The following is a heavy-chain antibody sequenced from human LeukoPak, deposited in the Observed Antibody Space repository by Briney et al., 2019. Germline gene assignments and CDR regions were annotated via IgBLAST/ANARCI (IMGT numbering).Heavy chain of an antibody. CDR2: ISWNSGSI. D-gene: IGHD5-24*01. CDR1: GFTFDDYA. Sequence: GGSLRLSCAASGFTFDDYAMHWVRQAPGKGLEWVSGISWNSGSIGYADSVKGRFTISRDNSRNTVYLQMNSLRAEDTAVYYCAKDDRWLQFCCWGQGTLVTVSA. CDR3: AKDDRWLQFCC. V-gene: IGHV3-9*01. J-gene: IGHJ4*02.